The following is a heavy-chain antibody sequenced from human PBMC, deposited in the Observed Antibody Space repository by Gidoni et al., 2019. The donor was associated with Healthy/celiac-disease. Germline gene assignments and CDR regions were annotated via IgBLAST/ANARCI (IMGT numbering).Heavy chain of an antibody. Sequence: QVQLVQSGAEVKKPGASVKVSCKASGYTFTSYGISWVRQAPGQGLEWMGWISAYNGNTNYAQKLQGRVTMTTDTSTSTAYMELRSLRSDDTAVYYCASSVILWFGELFYYYGMDVWGQGTTVTVSS. CDR2: ISAYNGNT. V-gene: IGHV1-18*01. CDR1: GYTFTSYG. CDR3: ASSVILWFGELFYYYGMDV. D-gene: IGHD3-10*01. J-gene: IGHJ6*02.